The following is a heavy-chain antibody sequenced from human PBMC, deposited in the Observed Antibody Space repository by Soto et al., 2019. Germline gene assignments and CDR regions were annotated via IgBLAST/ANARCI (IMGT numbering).Heavy chain of an antibody. CDR2: INHSGSN. V-gene: IGHV4-34*01. J-gene: IGHJ4*02. Sequence: PSDTLSLTVAVYGGSFSGYYWTWSRQPPGKGLEWIGEINHSGSNNYNSSLQSRVTISVDTSTNQFSLKLSSVTDADTAVYYCARASVDTAMVFDYWGQGTLVTVSS. CDR1: GGSFSGYY. D-gene: IGHD5-18*01. CDR3: ARASVDTAMVFDY.